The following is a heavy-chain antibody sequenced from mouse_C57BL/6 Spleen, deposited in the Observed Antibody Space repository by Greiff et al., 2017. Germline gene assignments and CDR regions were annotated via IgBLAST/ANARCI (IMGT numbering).Heavy chain of an antibody. J-gene: IGHJ1*03. D-gene: IGHD1-1*01. V-gene: IGHV1-52*01. CDR3: ARRRSLYYGSSEGYFDV. CDR2: IDPSDSET. CDR1: GYTFTSYW. Sequence: QVQLQQPGAELVRPGSSVKLSCKASGYTFTSYWMHWVKQRPIQGLEWIGNIDPSDSETHYNQKFKDKATLTVDKSSSTAYMQLSSLTSEDSAVYYCARRRSLYYGSSEGYFDVWGTGTTVTVSS.